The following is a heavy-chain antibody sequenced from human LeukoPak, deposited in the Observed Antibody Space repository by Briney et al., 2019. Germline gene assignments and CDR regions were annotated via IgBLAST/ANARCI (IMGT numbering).Heavy chain of an antibody. D-gene: IGHD6-25*01. J-gene: IGHJ5*02. V-gene: IGHV4-4*09. Sequence: PSETLSPTCTVSGDSISGYYWSWIRQPPGKGLEWIAFIHTSVTTNYNPSLKSRVSISVDTSNHQSSLNVNSVTAADTAVYYCARGGASSEWFDPWGQGTLVTVSS. CDR1: GDSISGYY. CDR2: IHTSVTT. CDR3: ARGGASSEWFDP.